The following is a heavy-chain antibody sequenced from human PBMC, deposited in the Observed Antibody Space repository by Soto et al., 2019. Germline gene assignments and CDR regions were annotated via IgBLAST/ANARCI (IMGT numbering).Heavy chain of an antibody. V-gene: IGHV1-69*13. J-gene: IGHJ6*02. D-gene: IGHD3-3*01. CDR3: AETQTYYDFLMDV. Sequence: WASVKVSCKASGGTFSSYAISWVRQAPGQGLEWMGGIIPIFGTANYAQKFQGRVTITADESTSTAYMELSSLRSEDTAVYYCAETQTYYDFLMDVWGQGTTVTVSS. CDR2: IIPIFGTA. CDR1: GGTFSSYA.